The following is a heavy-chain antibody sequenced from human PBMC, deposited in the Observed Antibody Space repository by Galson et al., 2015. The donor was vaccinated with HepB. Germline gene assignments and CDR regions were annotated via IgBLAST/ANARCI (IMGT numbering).Heavy chain of an antibody. J-gene: IGHJ3*02. CDR2: IVVGSGNT. Sequence: SVKVSCKASGFTFTSSAVQWVRQARGQRLEWIGWIVVGSGNTNYAQKFQERDTITRDMSTSTAYMELSSLRSEDTAVYYCAADRYDRDAFDIWGQGTMVTVSS. V-gene: IGHV1-58*01. CDR1: GFTFTSSA. CDR3: AADRYDRDAFDI. D-gene: IGHD3-22*01.